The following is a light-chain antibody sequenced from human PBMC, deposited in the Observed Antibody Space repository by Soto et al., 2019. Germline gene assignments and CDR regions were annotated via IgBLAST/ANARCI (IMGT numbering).Light chain of an antibody. CDR2: GAS. CDR3: QQFDTSSIT. V-gene: IGKV3-20*01. J-gene: IGKJ5*01. CDR1: QSVSSSY. Sequence: EIVLTQSPGTLSLSPGERATLSCMASQSVSSSYLAWYQQKPGQAPRLLIYGASSRATGIPDRVSGSGSGTDFTLTISRLEPEDFAVYYCQQFDTSSITFGQGTRLEIK.